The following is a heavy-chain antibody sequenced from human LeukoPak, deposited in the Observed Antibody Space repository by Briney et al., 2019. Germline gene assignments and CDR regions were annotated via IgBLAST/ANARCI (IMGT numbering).Heavy chain of an antibody. CDR1: GFTFSNYA. CDR2: ISALGGST. V-gene: IGHV3-23*01. D-gene: IGHD3-3*01. Sequence: GGSLRLSCAASGFTFSNYAMSWVRQAPGKGLEWVSGISALGGSTYYADSVKGRFTTSRDSSKSTLYVQMNSLRAEDTAVYYCAKERGHVLRFLEWLGYFDYWGQGTLVTVSS. CDR3: AKERGHVLRFLEWLGYFDY. J-gene: IGHJ4*02.